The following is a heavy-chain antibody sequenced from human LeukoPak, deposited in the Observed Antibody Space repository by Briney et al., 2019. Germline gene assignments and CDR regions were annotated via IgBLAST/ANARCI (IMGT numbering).Heavy chain of an antibody. J-gene: IGHJ4*02. CDR3: AGTAYHYFDY. V-gene: IGHV4-4*07. CDR1: GGSISSYY. Sequence: SETLSLTCSVSGGSISSYYWSWIRQPAGKGLEWIGRIYSSGSTNYNPSLKRRVTMSVDTSKNQFSLKLSSVTAADTAVYYCAGTAYHYFDYWGQGTLVTVSS. D-gene: IGHD3-16*01. CDR2: IYSSGST.